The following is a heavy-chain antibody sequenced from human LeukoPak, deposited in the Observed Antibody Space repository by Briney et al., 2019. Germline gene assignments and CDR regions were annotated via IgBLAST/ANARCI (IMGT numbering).Heavy chain of an antibody. CDR1: GYTFTSYD. D-gene: IGHD3-9*01. V-gene: IGHV1-18*01. J-gene: IGHJ3*02. CDR2: ISAYNGNT. Sequence: ASVKVSCKASGYTFTSYDINWVRQAPGQGLEWMGWISAYNGNTNYAQKLQGRVTMTTDTSTSTAYMELRSLRSDDTAVYYCARGILTGYYRLSDAFDIWGQGTMVTVSS. CDR3: ARGILTGYYRLSDAFDI.